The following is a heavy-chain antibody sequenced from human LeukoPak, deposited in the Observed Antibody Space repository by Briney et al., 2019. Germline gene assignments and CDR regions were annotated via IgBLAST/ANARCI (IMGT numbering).Heavy chain of an antibody. CDR1: GFTFSNAW. J-gene: IGHJ5*02. V-gene: IGHV3-15*01. D-gene: IGHD6-13*01. CDR3: TTDQLAAAGTDWFDP. Sequence: GGSLRLSCAASGFTFSNAWMSWVRQAPGKRLEWVGRIKSKTDGGTTDYAAPVKGRFTISRDDSKNTLYLQMNSLKTEDTAVYYCTTDQLAAAGTDWFDPWGQGTLVTVSS. CDR2: IKSKTDGGTT.